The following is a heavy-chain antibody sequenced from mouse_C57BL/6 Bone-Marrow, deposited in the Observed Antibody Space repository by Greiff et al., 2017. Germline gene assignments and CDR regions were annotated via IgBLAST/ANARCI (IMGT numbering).Heavy chain of an antibody. CDR2: IDPANGNT. J-gene: IGHJ4*01. Sequence: EVQLQQSVAELVRPGASVKLSCTASGFNIKNTYMHWVKQRPEQGLEWIGRIDPANGNTKYASKFQGKATITADTSSNTAYLQLSSLTSEDTAIXYYATPIDCDYDVDYWGQGTSVTVSS. CDR1: GFNIKNTY. CDR3: ATPIDCDYDVDY. V-gene: IGHV14-3*01. D-gene: IGHD2-4*01.